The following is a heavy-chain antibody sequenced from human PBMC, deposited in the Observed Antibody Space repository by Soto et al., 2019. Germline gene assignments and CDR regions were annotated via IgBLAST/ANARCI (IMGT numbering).Heavy chain of an antibody. D-gene: IGHD2-15*01. CDR1: GFTFNNYD. J-gene: IGHJ2*01. Sequence: EVQLVESGGGLVQPGGSLRLSCAASGFTFNNYDMHWVRQATGEGLEWVSAIGPADDTYYPDSVRGRFTISRENAKNSLYLQMNSLGGGDTAVYYCARGRSVVDIASVTGFDLWGRGTLVTVSS. CDR2: IGPADDT. V-gene: IGHV3-13*01. CDR3: ARGRSVVDIASVTGFDL.